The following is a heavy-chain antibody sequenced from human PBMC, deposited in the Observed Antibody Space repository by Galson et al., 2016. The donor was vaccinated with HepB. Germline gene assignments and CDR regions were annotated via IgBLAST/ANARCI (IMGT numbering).Heavy chain of an antibody. CDR2: INGNGGST. V-gene: IGHV3-23*01. CDR1: GFTFSTYA. D-gene: IGHD3-16*02. Sequence: SLRLSCAASGFTFSTYAMDWVRQAPGKGPEWVSAINGNGGSTYYTDSVKGRFTISRDNYKNTLYLQMNSLRAEDTAVYSCARWAYQSGNYRALDYWGQGTLVTVSS. J-gene: IGHJ4*02. CDR3: ARWAYQSGNYRALDY.